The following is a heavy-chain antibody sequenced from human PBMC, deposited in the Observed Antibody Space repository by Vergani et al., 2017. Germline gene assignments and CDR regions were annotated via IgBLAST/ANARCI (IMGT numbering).Heavy chain of an antibody. CDR3: ARTGSFILRYFHWAL. V-gene: IGHV4-59*11. CDR1: FDSIRNLY. Sequence: QVQLQESGPGLVKSSETLSLTCSVSFDSIRNLYCNWIRQPPGKGLEWIGSIHYSENTNYNPSLKTRVTISVDTSKNQFSLTLTSVTAADTAIYFCARTGSFILRYFHWALWGQGTLVTVSS. CDR2: IHYSENT. J-gene: IGHJ4*02. D-gene: IGHD3-9*01.